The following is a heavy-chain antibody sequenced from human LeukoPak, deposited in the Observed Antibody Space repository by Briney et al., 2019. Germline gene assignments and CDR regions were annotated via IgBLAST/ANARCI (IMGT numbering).Heavy chain of an antibody. Sequence: GGSLRLSCAASGFTFSNYYMSWIRQTPEKGLEWLSYISGSGGDIHYADSVKGRFTISRDNAKNSLYLQMNSLRAEDTAMYYCARDIRAVGITLYFDYWGQGILVTVTS. CDR3: ARDIRAVGITLYFDY. CDR2: ISGSGGDI. CDR1: GFTFSNYY. J-gene: IGHJ4*02. V-gene: IGHV3-11*01. D-gene: IGHD3-22*01.